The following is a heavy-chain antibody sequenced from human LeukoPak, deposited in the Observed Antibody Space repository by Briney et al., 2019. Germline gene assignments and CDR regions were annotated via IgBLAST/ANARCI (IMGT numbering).Heavy chain of an antibody. Sequence: PGGSLRLSCVASEFTFTTYHMSWVRQAPGKGLEWVSAISGPGDSTNYADSVKGRFTISRDNSKNTLYLQMNSLRAEDTAVYYCAKGERPEGLHGFDYWGQGTLVTVSS. CDR1: EFTFTTYH. D-gene: IGHD4-11*01. J-gene: IGHJ4*02. CDR2: ISGPGDST. CDR3: AKGERPEGLHGFDY. V-gene: IGHV3-23*01.